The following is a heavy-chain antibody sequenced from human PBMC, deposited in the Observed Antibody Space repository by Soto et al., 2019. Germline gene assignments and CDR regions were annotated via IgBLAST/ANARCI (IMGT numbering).Heavy chain of an antibody. CDR2: INKDGSYK. V-gene: IGHV3-74*01. CDR1: GFTFSSDW. J-gene: IGHJ4*02. D-gene: IGHD1-1*01. CDR3: ARGGLEPFDY. Sequence: GGSLSLSCATSGFTFSSDWMHWVRQAPGKGLVWVSRINKDGSYKNYADFVEGRFTISRDDAKSELYLQMDRLRAEDTAVYYCARGGLEPFDYLGQGALVTVSS.